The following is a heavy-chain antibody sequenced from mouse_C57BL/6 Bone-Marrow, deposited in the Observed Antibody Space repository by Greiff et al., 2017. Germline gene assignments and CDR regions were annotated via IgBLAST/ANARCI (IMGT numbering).Heavy chain of an antibody. J-gene: IGHJ1*03. V-gene: IGHV1-55*01. D-gene: IGHD2-5*01. CDR2: IYPGSGST. Sequence: VQLQQPGAELVKPGASVKMSCKASGYTFTSYWITWVKQRPGQGLEWIGDIYPGSGSTNYNEKFKRKATLTVDTSSSTAYMQLSSLTSDDSAVYYCARPYYSNYWYFDVWGTGTTVTVSS. CDR1: GYTFTSYW. CDR3: ARPYYSNYWYFDV.